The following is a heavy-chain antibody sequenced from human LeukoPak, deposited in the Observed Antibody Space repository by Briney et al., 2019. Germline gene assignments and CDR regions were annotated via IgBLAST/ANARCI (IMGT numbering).Heavy chain of an antibody. Sequence: SVKVSCKASGGTFSSYAISWVRQAPGQGLEWMGRIIPILGIANYAQKFQGRVTITADKSTSTAYMELSSLRSEDTAVYYCAIPGIANYGDFDYWAREPWSPSPQ. V-gene: IGHV1-69*04. CDR1: GGTFSSYA. J-gene: IGHJ4*02. D-gene: IGHD6-13*01. CDR3: AIPGIANYGDFDY. CDR2: IIPILGIA.